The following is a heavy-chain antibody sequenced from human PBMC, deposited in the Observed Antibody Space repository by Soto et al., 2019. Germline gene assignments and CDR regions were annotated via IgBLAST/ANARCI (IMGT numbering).Heavy chain of an antibody. J-gene: IGHJ4*02. V-gene: IGHV4-59*01. CDR1: GGSISSYY. CDR3: ARGSQTGTYYYDSSGYYSY. CDR2: IYYSGST. D-gene: IGHD3-22*01. Sequence: SETLSLTCTVSGGSISSYYWSWIRQPPGKGLEWIGYIYYSGSTNYNPSLKSRVTISVDTSKNQFSLKLSSVTSADTAVYYCARGSQTGTYYYDSSGYYSYWGQGTLVTVSS.